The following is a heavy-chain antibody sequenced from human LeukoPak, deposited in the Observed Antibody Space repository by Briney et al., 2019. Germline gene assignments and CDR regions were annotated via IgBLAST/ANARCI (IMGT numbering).Heavy chain of an antibody. CDR3: AGHGSGGRAFDI. CDR2: FYHSGKP. J-gene: IGHJ3*02. V-gene: IGHV4-59*08. CDR1: GDSLSRYF. D-gene: IGHD3-10*01. Sequence: LETLSLTCTVSGDSLSRYFWSWIWQRPGKGVERIGYFYHSGKPKYNPSLKSRDTISVETSKNHFSLKRRSVTAADTAVYYCAGHGSGGRAFDIWGQGTMVTVSS.